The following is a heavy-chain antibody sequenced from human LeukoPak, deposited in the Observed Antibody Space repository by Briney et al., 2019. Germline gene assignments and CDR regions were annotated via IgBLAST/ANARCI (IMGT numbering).Heavy chain of an antibody. J-gene: IGHJ6*03. Sequence: VASVKVSCKASGYTFTSYDINWVRQATGQGLEWMGWINPNSGGTNYAQKFQGRVTMTRDTSISTAYMELSRLRSDDTAVYYCARDRVLAARLPLDYYYMDVWGKGTTVTVSS. D-gene: IGHD6-6*01. CDR2: INPNSGGT. CDR1: GYTFTSYD. CDR3: ARDRVLAARLPLDYYYMDV. V-gene: IGHV1-2*02.